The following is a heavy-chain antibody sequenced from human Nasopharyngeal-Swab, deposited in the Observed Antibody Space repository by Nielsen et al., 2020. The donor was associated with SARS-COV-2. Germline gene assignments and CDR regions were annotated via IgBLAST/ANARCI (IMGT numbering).Heavy chain of an antibody. CDR1: GFIFHSFA. CDR3: ARDYLDWYFDL. Sequence: GGSLRLSCAASGFIFHSFAMHWVRQAPGKGLEWVALISFDGTNKYYAGSVRGRFTISRDTSKNTLYLQMNSLRAEDTAVYYCARDYLDWYFDLWGRGTLVTVSS. D-gene: IGHD2/OR15-2a*01. CDR2: ISFDGTNK. V-gene: IGHV3-30*04. J-gene: IGHJ2*01.